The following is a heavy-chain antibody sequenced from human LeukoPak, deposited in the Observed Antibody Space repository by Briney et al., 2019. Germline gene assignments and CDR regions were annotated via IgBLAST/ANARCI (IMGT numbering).Heavy chain of an antibody. J-gene: IGHJ4*02. D-gene: IGHD3-22*01. CDR3: AKDVSTIVVADEY. CDR1: GFTFSSYD. CDR2: ISGSGVGT. Sequence: GGSLRLSCAASGFTFSSYDMSWVRLAPGKGLEWVSAISGSGVGTYYADSVKGRFTISRDNSKNTLYLQMNSLRAEDTAVYYCAKDVSTIVVADEYWGQGTLVTVSS. V-gene: IGHV3-23*01.